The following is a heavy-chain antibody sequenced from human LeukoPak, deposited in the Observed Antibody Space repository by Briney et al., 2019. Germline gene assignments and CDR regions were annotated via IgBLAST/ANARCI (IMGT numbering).Heavy chain of an antibody. V-gene: IGHV3-21*01. D-gene: IGHD5-12*01. CDR2: ISSSSSYI. CDR1: GFTLSSYS. CDR3: AKGVVDGYNLGG. Sequence: GGSLRLSCAASGFTLSSYSMNWVRQAPGKGLEWVSSISSSSSYIYYADSVKGRFTISRDNAKNSLYLQMNSLRAEDTAVYYCAKGVVDGYNLGGWGQGTLVTVSS. J-gene: IGHJ4*02.